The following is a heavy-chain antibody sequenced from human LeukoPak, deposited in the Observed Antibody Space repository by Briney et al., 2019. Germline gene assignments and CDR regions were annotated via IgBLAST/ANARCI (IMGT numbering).Heavy chain of an antibody. CDR2: INPNSGGT. V-gene: IGHV1-2*02. CDR1: GYIFTGHY. D-gene: IGHD2-15*01. CDR3: ARDISAGLYMYEY. J-gene: IGHJ4*02. Sequence: GSVRRSCKASGYIFTGHYMHWVRQAPGQGLEWMGWINPNSGGTKYAQKFQGRVNMTRDTSISTTYMELRRLTSDDTAVYYCARDISAGLYMYEYWGQGSLVSVSS.